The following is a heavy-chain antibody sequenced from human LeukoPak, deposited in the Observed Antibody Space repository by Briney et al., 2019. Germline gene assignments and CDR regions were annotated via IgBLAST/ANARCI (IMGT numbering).Heavy chain of an antibody. V-gene: IGHV4-59*01. CDR2: IYYSGST. D-gene: IGHD3-16*02. J-gene: IGHJ4*02. CDR3: ARGGGFGDVWGSYRPFDY. CDR1: GGSISSYY. Sequence: SETLSLTCTVSGGSISSYYWSWIRQPPGKGLEWIGYIYYSGSTNYNPSLKSRVTISVDTSKNQFSLKLSSVTAADTAVYYCARGGGFGDVWGSYRPFDYWGQGTLVTVSS.